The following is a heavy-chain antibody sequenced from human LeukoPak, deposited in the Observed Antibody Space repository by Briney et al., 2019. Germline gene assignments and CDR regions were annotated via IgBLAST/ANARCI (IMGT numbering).Heavy chain of an antibody. D-gene: IGHD6-19*01. CDR3: VKARGLSRLAGDAFHL. CDR1: GFTFSSYW. J-gene: IGHJ3*01. CDR2: SDTDGDT. Sequence: GGSLRLSCAASGFTFSSYWMTWVRQAPGKGLEWVSSSDTDGDTQYADSVKGRFTMSRDNSKNTLYLQMNNLGSEDMAVYFCVKARGLSRLAGDAFHLWGQGTTVIVSS. V-gene: IGHV3-23*01.